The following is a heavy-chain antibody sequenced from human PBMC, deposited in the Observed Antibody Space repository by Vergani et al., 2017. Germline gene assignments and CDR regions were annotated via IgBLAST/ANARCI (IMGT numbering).Heavy chain of an antibody. J-gene: IGHJ6*03. CDR3: ASWRYCSSTSCPNYYYYMDV. CDR2: INPNSGGT. CDR1: GYTFTGYY. D-gene: IGHD2-2*01. Sequence: QVQLVQSGAEVKKPGASVKVSCKASGYTFTGYYMHWVRQAPGQGLEWMGWINPNSGGTNYAQKFQGRVTMTRDTSISTAYMELSRLRSDDTAVYYCASWRYCSSTSCPNYYYYMDVWGKGTTVTVSS. V-gene: IGHV1-2*02.